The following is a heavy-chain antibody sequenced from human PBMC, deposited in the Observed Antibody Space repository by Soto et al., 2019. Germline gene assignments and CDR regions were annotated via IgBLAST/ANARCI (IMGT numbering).Heavy chain of an antibody. J-gene: IGHJ4*02. CDR3: ARDLRIAGAGPVDY. Sequence: QVQLVESGGGVVQPGGSLRLSCAASGFTFSSYGMHWVRQAPGKGLEWVAVIWYDGSNKYYADSVKGRFTISRDNSKNTLYLQMNSLRADDTAVYYCARDLRIAGAGPVDYWGQGTLVTVSS. V-gene: IGHV3-33*01. CDR2: IWYDGSNK. CDR1: GFTFSSYG. D-gene: IGHD6-13*01.